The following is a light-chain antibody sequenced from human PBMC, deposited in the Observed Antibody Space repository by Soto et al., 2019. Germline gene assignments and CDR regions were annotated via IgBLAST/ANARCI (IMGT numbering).Light chain of an antibody. Sequence: EIVMTQSPVILSVSPGERATLSCRASQNIDMKLAWYPQKTGQSPRLLISGASTRATGIPARFSGRGSGTEFTLIITSLQSEDFAVYSCQQYNSWPPYTCRQGTKLQNK. CDR1: QNIDMK. CDR2: GAS. V-gene: IGKV3-15*01. CDR3: QQYNSWPPYT. J-gene: IGKJ2*01.